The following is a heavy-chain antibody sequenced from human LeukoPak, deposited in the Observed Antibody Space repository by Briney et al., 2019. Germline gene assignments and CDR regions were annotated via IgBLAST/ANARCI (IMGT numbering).Heavy chain of an antibody. CDR1: GGTFSSYA. D-gene: IGHD4-17*01. V-gene: IGHV1-69*04. Sequence: ASVKVSFKASGGTFSSYAISWVRQAPGQGLEWMGRIILIFGIANYAQKFQGRVTITADKSTSTAYMELSSLRSEDTAVYYCAGESHYQLRLLPDYWGQGTLVTVSS. J-gene: IGHJ4*02. CDR2: IILIFGIA. CDR3: AGESHYQLRLLPDY.